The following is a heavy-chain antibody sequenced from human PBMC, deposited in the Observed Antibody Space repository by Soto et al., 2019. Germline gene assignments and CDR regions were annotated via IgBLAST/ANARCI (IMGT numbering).Heavy chain of an antibody. D-gene: IGHD3-22*01. CDR1: GGSISSGGYY. CDR2: IYYSGST. J-gene: IGHJ4*02. V-gene: IGHV4-31*03. CDR3: ARASYYDSSGYFWLDY. Sequence: QVQLQESGPGLVKPSQTLSLTCTVSGGSISSGGYYWSWIRQHPGKGLEWIGYIYYSGSTYYNPSVKSRVTRSVDTSKNQFSLKLSSVTAADTAVYYCARASYYDSSGYFWLDYWGQGTLVTVSS.